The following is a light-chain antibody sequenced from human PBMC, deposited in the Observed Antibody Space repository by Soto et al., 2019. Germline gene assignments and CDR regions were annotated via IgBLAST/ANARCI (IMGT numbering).Light chain of an antibody. J-gene: IGKJ1*01. CDR2: GAS. Sequence: EIVWTQSPGTLSIYPGERATLSCRASQSVSSIYLAWYQQKPGQAPRLLIYGASSRATGIPDRFSGSGSGTDFTLTISRLEPGDFAVYYCQQYGSSRWTFGQGTKVDIK. V-gene: IGKV3-20*01. CDR1: QSVSSIY. CDR3: QQYGSSRWT.